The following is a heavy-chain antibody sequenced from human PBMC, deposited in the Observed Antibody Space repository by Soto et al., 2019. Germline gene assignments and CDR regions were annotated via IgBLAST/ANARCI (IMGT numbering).Heavy chain of an antibody. CDR1: GYTFTNYY. CDR3: ARDLAAVDL. D-gene: IGHD3-16*01. J-gene: IGHJ4*02. CDR2: INPMSGAT. V-gene: IGHV1-46*01. Sequence: QAHLVQSGAEVRKPGASVKVSCKTSGYTFTNYYIHWVRQAPGHGLEWMAIINPMSGATNYAQKFQGRITLTMDTSTSTVYMEVSSLTSEDTAVYYCARDLAAVDLWGQGTLVTVSS.